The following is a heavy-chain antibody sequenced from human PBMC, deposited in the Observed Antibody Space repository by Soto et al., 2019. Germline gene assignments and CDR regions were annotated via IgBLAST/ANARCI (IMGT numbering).Heavy chain of an antibody. D-gene: IGHD6-13*01. Sequence: QVHLLQSGAEVKKPGSSVKVSCKPSGGTFSSYAFNWVRQAPGEGLEWMGGIIPIFGTTNFAQNFQGRVTITADKSTSTVHMELRSLRSEDTAIYYCARWAGNIARASSSWFGGPFDYWGQGTLVSVSS. V-gene: IGHV1-69*06. J-gene: IGHJ4*01. CDR2: IIPIFGTT. CDR1: GGTFSSYA. CDR3: ARWAGNIARASSSWFGGPFDY.